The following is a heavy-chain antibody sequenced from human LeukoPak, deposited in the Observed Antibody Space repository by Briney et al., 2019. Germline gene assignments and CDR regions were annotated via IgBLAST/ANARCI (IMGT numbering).Heavy chain of an antibody. Sequence: GGSLRLSCAASGFTFSGYWMSWVRQAPGKGLEWVANIKQDGSEKYYVDSVKGRFTISGDNAKNSLYLQMNSLRAEDTAVYYCARGHFVVVVAEYGMDVWGQGTTVTVSS. CDR3: ARGHFVVVVAEYGMDV. J-gene: IGHJ6*02. D-gene: IGHD2-15*01. CDR2: IKQDGSEK. CDR1: GFTFSGYW. V-gene: IGHV3-7*01.